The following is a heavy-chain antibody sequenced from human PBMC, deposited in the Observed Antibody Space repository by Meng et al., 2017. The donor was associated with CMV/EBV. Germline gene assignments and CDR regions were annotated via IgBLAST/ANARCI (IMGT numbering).Heavy chain of an antibody. J-gene: IGHJ5*02. CDR3: ARGGPITIFGVAINWFDP. D-gene: IGHD3-3*01. V-gene: IGHV4-34*01. Sequence: SETLSLTCAVYGGSFSGYYWSWIRQPPGKGLEWIGEINHSGSTNYNPSLKSRVTISVDTSKNQFSLKLSSVTAADTAVYYCARGGPITIFGVAINWFDPWAREPWSPSPQ. CDR1: GGSFSGYY. CDR2: INHSGST.